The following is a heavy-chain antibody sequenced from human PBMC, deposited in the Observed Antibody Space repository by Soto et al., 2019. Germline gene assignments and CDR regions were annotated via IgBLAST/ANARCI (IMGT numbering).Heavy chain of an antibody. CDR3: TRSLSVLASGRDGFDP. D-gene: IGHD2-8*01. CDR1: GFSFGDFA. Sequence: EVRLVESGGALVQPGRSLRLSCTASGFSFGDFAMGWFRQAPGKGLEFVAFITSNAYGGATTYAASVKDRSTISRDDSYSNAYLQMNSLKPEDTAVYYCTRSLSVLASGRDGFDPWGQGTLVTVSS. V-gene: IGHV3-49*03. CDR2: ITSNAYGGAT. J-gene: IGHJ5*02.